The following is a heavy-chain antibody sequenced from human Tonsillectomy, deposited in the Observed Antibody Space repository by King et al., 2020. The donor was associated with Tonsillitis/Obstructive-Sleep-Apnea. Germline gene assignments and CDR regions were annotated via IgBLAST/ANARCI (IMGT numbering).Heavy chain of an antibody. CDR3: ANSDYYDSSDYYSAKFDY. CDR1: GFSLSTSGVG. D-gene: IGHD3-22*01. V-gene: IGHV2-5*02. J-gene: IGHJ4*02. CDR2: FYWDDDK. Sequence: TLKESGPTLVKPTQTLTLTCTFSGFSLSTSGVGVGWIRQPPTKALGWLALFYWDDDKRYSPSLKTRLTITKDTSKNQVVLKMPNMNPVDTATYYCANSDYYDSSDYYSAKFDYWGQGTLVTVSS.